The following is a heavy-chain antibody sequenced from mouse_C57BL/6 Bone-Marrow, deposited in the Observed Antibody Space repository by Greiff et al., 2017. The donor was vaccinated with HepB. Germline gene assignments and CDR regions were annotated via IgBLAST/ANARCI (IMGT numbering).Heavy chain of an antibody. CDR2: IYPRSGNT. V-gene: IGHV1-81*01. D-gene: IGHD2-4*01. J-gene: IGHJ2*01. CDR3: ARRRLYDYDGDY. Sequence: QVHVKQSGAELARPGASVKLSCKASGYTFTSYGISWVKQRTGQGLEWIGEIYPRSGNTNYNGKFKGKATLTADKSSSTAYMQLSSLTSEDSAVYFCARRRLYDYDGDYWGQGTTLTVSS. CDR1: GYTFTSYG.